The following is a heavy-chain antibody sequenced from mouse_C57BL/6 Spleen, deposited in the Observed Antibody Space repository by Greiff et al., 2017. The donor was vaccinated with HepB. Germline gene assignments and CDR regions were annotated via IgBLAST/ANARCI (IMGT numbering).Heavy chain of an antibody. CDR3: ARGDYDYDGGPWFAY. CDR2: INPNNGGT. CDR1: GYTFTDYN. Sequence: EVQLQQSGPELVKPGASVKMSCKASGYTFTDYNMHWVKQSPGKSLEWIGYINPNNGGTSYNQKFKGKATLTVNKSSSTAYMELRSLTSEDSAVYYCARGDYDYDGGPWFAYWGQGTLVTVSA. J-gene: IGHJ3*01. D-gene: IGHD2-4*01. V-gene: IGHV1-22*01.